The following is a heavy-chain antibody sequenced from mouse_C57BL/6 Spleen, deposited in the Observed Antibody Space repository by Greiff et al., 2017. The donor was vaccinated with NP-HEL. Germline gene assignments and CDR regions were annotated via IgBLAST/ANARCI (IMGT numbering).Heavy chain of an antibody. CDR3: ARHGSSPAWFAY. D-gene: IGHD1-1*01. Sequence: DVQLVESGGGLVKPGGSLKLSCAASGFTFSSYTMSWVRQTPEKRLEWVATISGGGGNTYYPDSVKGRFTISRDNAKNTLYLQMSSLRSEDTALYYWARHGSSPAWFAYWGQGTLVTVSA. CDR1: GFTFSSYT. CDR2: ISGGGGNT. J-gene: IGHJ3*01. V-gene: IGHV5-9*01.